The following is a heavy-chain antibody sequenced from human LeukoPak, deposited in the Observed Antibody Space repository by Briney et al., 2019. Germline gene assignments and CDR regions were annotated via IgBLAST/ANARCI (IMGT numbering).Heavy chain of an antibody. Sequence: ASVKVSCKASGYTFTSCGISWVRQAPGQGLEWMGWISAYNGNTNYAQKLQGRVTMTTDTSTSTAYMELRSLRSDDTAVYYCARGIVVVPAAMPRYYYYYMDVWGKGTTVTVSS. CDR3: ARGIVVVPAAMPRYYYYYMDV. CDR1: GYTFTSCG. CDR2: ISAYNGNT. J-gene: IGHJ6*03. V-gene: IGHV1-18*01. D-gene: IGHD2-2*01.